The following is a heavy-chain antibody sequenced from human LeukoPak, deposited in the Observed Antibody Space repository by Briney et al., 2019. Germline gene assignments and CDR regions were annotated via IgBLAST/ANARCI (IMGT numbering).Heavy chain of an antibody. CDR1: GFTFSSYG. CDR3: VRGDYGDYTLFDY. J-gene: IGHJ4*02. V-gene: IGHV3-30*03. Sequence: GGSLRLSCAASGFTFSSYGMSWVRQAPGKGLEWVAVISFDGRNKYYSDSVKGRFTLSRDNSTNTLYLQINSLRAEDTAVYYCVRGDYGDYTLFDYWGQGTLVTVSS. D-gene: IGHD4-17*01. CDR2: ISFDGRNK.